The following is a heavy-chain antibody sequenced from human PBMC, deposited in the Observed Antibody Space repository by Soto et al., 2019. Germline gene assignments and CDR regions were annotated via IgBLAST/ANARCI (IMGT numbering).Heavy chain of an antibody. CDR1: GGSISSYY. J-gene: IGHJ4*02. Sequence: ETLSLTCTVSGGSISSYYWSWIRQPPGKGLEWIGYIYYSGSTNYNPSLKSRVTISVDTSKNQFSLKLSSVTAADTAVYYCARVSPTVAGTSEYFDYWGQGTLVTVSS. V-gene: IGHV4-59*01. D-gene: IGHD6-19*01. CDR2: IYYSGST. CDR3: ARVSPTVAGTSEYFDY.